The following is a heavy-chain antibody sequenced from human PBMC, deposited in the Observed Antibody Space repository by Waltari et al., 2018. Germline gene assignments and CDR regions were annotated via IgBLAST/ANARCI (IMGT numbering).Heavy chain of an antibody. Sequence: QVQLQESGPRLVKPSETLSLTCTVSGGSIRSHYWSWIRQSPGKGLEWVGYGFHSGSTNYNPSLKSRVTMSVDTSKSQFSLKLTSVTPADTAVYYCARDILHSFYYYMDVWGKGTMVTVSS. CDR1: GGSIRSHY. J-gene: IGHJ6*03. V-gene: IGHV4-59*11. CDR2: GFHSGST. D-gene: IGHD5-18*01. CDR3: ARDILHSFYYYMDV.